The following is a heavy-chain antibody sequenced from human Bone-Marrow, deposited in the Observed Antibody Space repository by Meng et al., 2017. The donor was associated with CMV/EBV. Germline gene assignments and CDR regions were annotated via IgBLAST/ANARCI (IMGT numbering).Heavy chain of an antibody. D-gene: IGHD3-9*01. V-gene: IGHV1-2*02. CDR2: IIPNSGVT. CDR1: GYTFTDYY. J-gene: IGHJ4*02. CDR3: ARAYFDIFLLDY. Sequence: ASVKVSCKASGYTFTDYYVHWVRQAPGQRLEWMGWIIPNSGVTDYAQKFRGRVTMTRDTSINTAYMELSRLRSDDTAVYYCARAYFDIFLLDYWGQGTRVTVSS.